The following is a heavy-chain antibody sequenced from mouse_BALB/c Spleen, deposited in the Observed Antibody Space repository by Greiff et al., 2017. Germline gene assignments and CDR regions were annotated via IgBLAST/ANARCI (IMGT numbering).Heavy chain of an antibody. J-gene: IGHJ1*01. CDR3: VRGIYYGYDGYFDV. CDR2: IWTGGGT. CDR1: GFSLTSYD. V-gene: IGHV2-9-2*01. Sequence: VMLVESGPGLVAPSQSLSITCTVSGFSLTSYDISWIRQPPGKGLEWLGVIWTGGGTNYNSAFMSRLSISKDNSKSQVFLKMNSLQTDDTAIYYCVRGIYYGYDGYFDVWGAGTTVTVSS. D-gene: IGHD2-2*01.